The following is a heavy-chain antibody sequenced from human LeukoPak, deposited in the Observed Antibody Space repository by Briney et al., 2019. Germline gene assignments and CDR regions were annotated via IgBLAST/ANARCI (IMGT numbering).Heavy chain of an antibody. CDR2: INPNSGGT. D-gene: IGHD4-17*01. V-gene: IGHV1-2*02. CDR1: GYTFTGYY. Sequence: PRASVKVSCKASGYTFTGYYMHWVRQAPGQGLEWMGWINPNSGGTNYAQKFQGRVTMTRDTSISTAYMELSRLRSDDTAVYYCARTYGDLHNWFDPWGQGTLVTVSS. J-gene: IGHJ5*02. CDR3: ARTYGDLHNWFDP.